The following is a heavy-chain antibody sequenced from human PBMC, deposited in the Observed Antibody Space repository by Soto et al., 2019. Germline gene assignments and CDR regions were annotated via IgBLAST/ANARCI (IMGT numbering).Heavy chain of an antibody. CDR3: AREADPYSSGYRYYMDV. CDR2: IYYSGST. J-gene: IGHJ6*03. V-gene: IGHV4-59*01. D-gene: IGHD6-19*01. Sequence: QVQLQESGPGLVKPSDTLSLTCTVSGGSIRSYYWIWIRQPPGKGLEWIGYIYYSGSTNYNPSLKRRVTISVDTYKNQFSLKLSSVTDADTAVYYCAREADPYSSGYRYYMDVWGKGTTVTVSS. CDR1: GGSIRSYY.